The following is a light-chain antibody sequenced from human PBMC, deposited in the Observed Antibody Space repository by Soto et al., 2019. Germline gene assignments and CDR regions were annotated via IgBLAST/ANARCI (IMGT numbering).Light chain of an antibody. V-gene: IGLV2-23*01. CDR1: SSTVGGFNV. Sequence: QSVLTQPASVSGSAGQSITISCTGTSSTVGGFNVVSWYQQHPGKAPKVIIYEGIKRPSGISNRFSGSNSGSTASLTISGLQAEDEADYYCCSYVGATTYVFGTGTKVT. CDR2: EGI. CDR3: CSYVGATTYV. J-gene: IGLJ1*01.